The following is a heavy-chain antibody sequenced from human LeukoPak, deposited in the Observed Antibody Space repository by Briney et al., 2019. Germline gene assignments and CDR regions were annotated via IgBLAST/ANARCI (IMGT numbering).Heavy chain of an antibody. D-gene: IGHD3-3*01. V-gene: IGHV3-7*01. CDR3: AREGLRFLEWSSHYFDY. CDR2: IKQDGSEK. Sequence: PGGSLRLSCAASGFTFSNYWMSWVRQGPGKGLEWVANIKQDGSEKYYVDSVKGRFSISRDDTKNSLYLQLNSLRAEDTAVYYCAREGLRFLEWSSHYFDYWGLGTLVTVSS. J-gene: IGHJ4*02. CDR1: GFTFSNYW.